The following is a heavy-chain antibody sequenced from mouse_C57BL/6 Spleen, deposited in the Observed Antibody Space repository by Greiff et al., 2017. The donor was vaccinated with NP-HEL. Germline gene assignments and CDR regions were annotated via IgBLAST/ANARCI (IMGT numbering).Heavy chain of an antibody. J-gene: IGHJ4*01. CDR2: IRNKANNHAT. Sequence: EVKVEESGGGLVQPGGSMKLSCAASGFTFSDAWMDWVRQSPEKGLEWVAEIRNKANNHATYYAESVKGRFTISRDASKSSVYLQMNSLRAEDTGIYYCTRKGDWGYAMDYWGQGTSVTVSS. V-gene: IGHV6-6*01. CDR3: TRKGDWGYAMDY. CDR1: GFTFSDAW. D-gene: IGHD4-1*01.